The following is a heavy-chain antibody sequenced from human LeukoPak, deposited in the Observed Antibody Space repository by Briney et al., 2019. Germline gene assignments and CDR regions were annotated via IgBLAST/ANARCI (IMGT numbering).Heavy chain of an antibody. CDR1: GGSFSGYY. CDR2: INHSGST. Sequence: SETLSLTCAVYGGSFSGYYWSWIRQPPGKGLEWIGEINHSGSTNYNPSLKSRVTISVDTSKNQFSLKLSFVTAADTAVYYCARGLYGPPLDYWGQGTLVTVSS. J-gene: IGHJ4*02. D-gene: IGHD2-2*02. V-gene: IGHV4-34*01. CDR3: ARGLYGPPLDY.